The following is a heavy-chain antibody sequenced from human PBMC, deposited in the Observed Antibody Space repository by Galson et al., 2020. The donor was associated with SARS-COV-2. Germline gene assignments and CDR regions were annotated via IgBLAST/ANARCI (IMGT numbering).Heavy chain of an antibody. CDR1: GGSISSGGYY. Sequence: ETSETLSLTCTVSGGSISSGGYYWSWIRQHPGKGLEWIGYIYYSGSTYYNPSHKSRVTISVDTSKNQFSLKLSSVTAADTAVYYCARDAVVPAANIPNYYYYYGMDVWGQGTTVTVSS. J-gene: IGHJ6*02. CDR3: ARDAVVPAANIPNYYYYYGMDV. CDR2: IYYSGST. D-gene: IGHD2-2*01. V-gene: IGHV4-31*03.